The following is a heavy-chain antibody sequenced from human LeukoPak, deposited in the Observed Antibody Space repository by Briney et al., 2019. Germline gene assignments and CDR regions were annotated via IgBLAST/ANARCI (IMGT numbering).Heavy chain of an antibody. D-gene: IGHD2-15*01. V-gene: IGHV3-48*03. CDR2: ISSSGSTI. CDR1: GFTFSSYE. J-gene: IGHJ4*02. CDR3: AKGVGYCSGGSCQQFDY. Sequence: PGGSLRLSCAASGFTFSSYEMNWVRQAPGKGLEWVSYISSSGSTIYYADSVKGRFTISRDNAKNSLYLQMNTLRAEDTAVYYCAKGVGYCSGGSCQQFDYWGQGTLVTVSS.